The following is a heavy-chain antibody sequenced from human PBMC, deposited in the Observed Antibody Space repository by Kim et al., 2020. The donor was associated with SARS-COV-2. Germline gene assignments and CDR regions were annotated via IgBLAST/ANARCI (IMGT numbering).Heavy chain of an antibody. CDR3: AKDIKFRYYGSGSYYD. D-gene: IGHD3-10*01. J-gene: IGHJ1*01. CDR1: GFTFDDYA. Sequence: SLRLSCAASGFTFDDYAMHWVRQAPGKGLEWVSGISWNSGSIGYADSVKGRFTISRDNAKNSLYLQMNSLRAEDTALYYCAKDIKFRYYGSGSYYDWG. V-gene: IGHV3-9*01. CDR2: ISWNSGSI.